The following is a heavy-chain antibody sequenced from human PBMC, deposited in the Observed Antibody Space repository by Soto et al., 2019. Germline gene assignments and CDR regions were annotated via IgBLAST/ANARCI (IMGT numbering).Heavy chain of an antibody. CDR3: ARHDSGAYQSVFEI. CDR2: IYSTGST. V-gene: IGHV4-39*01. D-gene: IGHD1-26*01. CDR1: GDSISSSPYHY. J-gene: IGHJ3*02. Sequence: SETLSLTCTVSGDSISSSPYHYWGWIRQPPGMGLEWIGSIYSTGSTYYKPSLKSRVTISVDTSRKQFSLKLSSVTAADTAVYYCARHDSGAYQSVFEIWGQGTAVTVSS.